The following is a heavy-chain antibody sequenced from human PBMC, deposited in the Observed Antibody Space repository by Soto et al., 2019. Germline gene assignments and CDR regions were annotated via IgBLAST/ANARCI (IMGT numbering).Heavy chain of an antibody. CDR3: ARYCTNGVCYMDAFDI. CDR2: IYYSGST. Sequence: SETLSLTCTVSGGSISSGGYYWSWIRQHPGKGLEWIGYIYYSGSTYYNPSLKSRVTISVDTSKNQFSLKLSSVTAADTAVFFCARYCTNGVCYMDAFDIWGQGTMVTVSS. V-gene: IGHV4-31*03. CDR1: GGSISSGGYY. D-gene: IGHD2-8*01. J-gene: IGHJ3*02.